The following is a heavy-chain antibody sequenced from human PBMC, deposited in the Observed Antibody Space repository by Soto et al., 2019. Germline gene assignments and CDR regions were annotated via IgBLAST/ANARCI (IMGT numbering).Heavy chain of an antibody. CDR2: INAGNGNT. CDR3: ARVRLGPVYRGYQLAPKPIHF. D-gene: IGHD5-12*01. CDR1: GYTFTSYA. V-gene: IGHV1-3*01. Sequence: GSAVKVSCKASGYTFTSYAMHWVRQAPGQRLEWMGWINAGNGNTKYSQKFQGRVTITRDTSASTAYMELSSLRSEDTAVYYCARVRLGPVYRGYQLAPKPIHFRGQGTLLTVS. J-gene: IGHJ4*02.